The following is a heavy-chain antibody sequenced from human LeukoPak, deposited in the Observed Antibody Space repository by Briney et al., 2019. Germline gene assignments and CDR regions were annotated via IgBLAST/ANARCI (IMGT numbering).Heavy chain of an antibody. CDR1: GGSISSGDYY. CDR3: ARAEYYYDSSGTLRPYYFDY. D-gene: IGHD3-22*01. V-gene: IGHV4-30-4*01. Sequence: PSETLSHTCTVSGGSISSGDYYWSWIRQPPGKGLEWIGYIYYSGSTYYNPSLKSRVTISVDTSKNQFSLKLSSVTAADTAVYYCARAEYYYDSSGTLRPYYFDYWGQGTLVTVSS. CDR2: IYYSGST. J-gene: IGHJ4*02.